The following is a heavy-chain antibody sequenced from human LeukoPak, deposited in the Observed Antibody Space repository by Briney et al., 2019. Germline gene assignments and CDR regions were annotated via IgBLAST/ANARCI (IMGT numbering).Heavy chain of an antibody. V-gene: IGHV1-69*04. CDR3: ARVHQTDYYDSSGYYPPEDY. CDR2: IIPILGIA. J-gene: IGHJ4*02. Sequence: ASVKVSCKASGGTFSSYAISWVRQAPGQGLEWMGRIIPILGIANYAQKFQGRVTITADKSTSTAYMELSSLRSEDTAVYYCARVHQTDYYDSSGYYPPEDYWGQGTLVTVSS. CDR1: GGTFSSYA. D-gene: IGHD3-22*01.